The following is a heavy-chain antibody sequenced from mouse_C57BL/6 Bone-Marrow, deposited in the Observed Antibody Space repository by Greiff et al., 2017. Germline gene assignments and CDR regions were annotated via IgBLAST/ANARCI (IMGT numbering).Heavy chain of an antibody. J-gene: IGHJ3*01. CDR1: GFTFSNYW. CDR3: TTGTTPWFAY. Sequence: EVQLVESGGGLVQPGGSMKLSCVASGFTFSNYWMNWVRQSPEKGLEWVAQIRLKSDNYATHYAESVKGRFTISRDDSKSSVYLQMNNLRAEDTGIYYCTTGTTPWFAYWGQGTLVTVSA. CDR2: IRLKSDNYAT. D-gene: IGHD4-1*01. V-gene: IGHV6-3*01.